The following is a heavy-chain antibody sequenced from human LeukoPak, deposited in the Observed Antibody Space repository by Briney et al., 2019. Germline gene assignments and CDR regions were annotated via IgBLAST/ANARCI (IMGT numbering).Heavy chain of an antibody. Sequence: QAGGSLRLSCAASGFTFSSYAMGWVRQAPGKGPEWVSAISGSGGSTYYADSVKGRFTISRDNSENTLYLQMNSLRAEDTSVYYCAKDLDYDILTGTDCWGQGTLVTVAS. CDR1: GFTFSSYA. CDR3: AKDLDYDILTGTDC. J-gene: IGHJ4*02. V-gene: IGHV3-23*01. CDR2: ISGSGGST. D-gene: IGHD3-9*01.